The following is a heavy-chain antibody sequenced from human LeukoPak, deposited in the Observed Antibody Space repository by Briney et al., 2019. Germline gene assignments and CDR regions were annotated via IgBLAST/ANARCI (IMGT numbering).Heavy chain of an antibody. CDR2: ISGSGGST. Sequence: PGGSLRLSCAASGFTFSSYAMSWVRQAPGKGLEWVSAISGSGGSTCYADSVKGRFTISRDNSKNTLYLQMNSLRAEDTAVYYCAKANLVAPDYYYYYGMDVWGQGTTVTVSS. J-gene: IGHJ6*02. CDR1: GFTFSSYA. D-gene: IGHD2-2*01. CDR3: AKANLVAPDYYYYYGMDV. V-gene: IGHV3-23*01.